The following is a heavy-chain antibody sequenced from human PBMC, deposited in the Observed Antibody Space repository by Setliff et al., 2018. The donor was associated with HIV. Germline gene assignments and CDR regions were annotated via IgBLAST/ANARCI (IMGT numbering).Heavy chain of an antibody. CDR3: ARGGGSSAPDAFDI. J-gene: IGHJ3*02. Sequence: GASVKVSCKASRYTFTGYYIHWVRQAPGEGLEWMGWINPDTGDTNYAQKFQGWVTMTRDTSIGTAYMELSRLRSDDTAQYYCARGGGSSAPDAFDIWGQGTMVTVSS. CDR2: INPDTGDT. V-gene: IGHV1-2*04. CDR1: RYTFTGYY. D-gene: IGHD1-26*01.